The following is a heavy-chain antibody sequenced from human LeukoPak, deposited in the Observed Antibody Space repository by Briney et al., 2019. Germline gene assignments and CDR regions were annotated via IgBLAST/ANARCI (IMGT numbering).Heavy chain of an antibody. CDR2: IIPIFGTA. V-gene: IGHV1-69*13. CDR3: AISYCSSTSCYYYYGMDV. J-gene: IGHJ6*02. Sequence: ASVKVSCKASGGTFSSYAISWVRQAPGQGHEWMGGIIPIFGTANYAQKFQGRVTVTADESTSTAYMELSSLRSEDTAVYYCAISYCSSTSCYYYYGMDVWGQGTTVTVSS. D-gene: IGHD2-2*01. CDR1: GGTFSSYA.